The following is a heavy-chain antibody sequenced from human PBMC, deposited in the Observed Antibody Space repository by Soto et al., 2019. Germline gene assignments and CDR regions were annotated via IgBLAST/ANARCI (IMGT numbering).Heavy chain of an antibody. V-gene: IGHV3-7*03. Sequence: EVQLVESGGGLVQPGGSLRLSCVASGFRFGSYWMSWVRQAPGKGLEWVANINRDGSKKYYADSVKGRFTISRDNADNSLFLHMGRLRADDTDVYYCARVRATDYEIDYWGQGALVTVSS. CDR3: ARVRATDYEIDY. J-gene: IGHJ4*02. D-gene: IGHD4-17*01. CDR1: GFRFGSYW. CDR2: INRDGSKK.